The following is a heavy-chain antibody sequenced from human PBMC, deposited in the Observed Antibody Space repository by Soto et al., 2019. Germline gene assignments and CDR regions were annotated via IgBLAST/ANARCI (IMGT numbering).Heavy chain of an antibody. CDR2: IDPSDSYT. CDR1: GYSFTSYW. CDR3: AMGMEVNWFDP. J-gene: IGHJ5*02. D-gene: IGHD3-3*01. Sequence: GESLKVSCKGAGYSFTSYWISWVRQMPGKGLEWMGRIDPSDSYTNYSPSFQGHVTISADKSISTAYLQWSSLKASDTAMYYCAMGMEVNWFDPWGQGTLVTVSS. V-gene: IGHV5-10-1*01.